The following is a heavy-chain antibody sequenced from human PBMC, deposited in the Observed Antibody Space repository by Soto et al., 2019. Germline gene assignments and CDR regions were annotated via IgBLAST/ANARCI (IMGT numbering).Heavy chain of an antibody. D-gene: IGHD3-10*01. CDR1: GFTFSSYS. J-gene: IGHJ4*02. V-gene: IGHV3-48*01. CDR2: ISSSSTI. Sequence: GGSLRLSCAASGFTFSSYSMNWVRQAPGKGLEWVSYISSSSTIYYADSVKGRFTISRDNAKNSLYLQMNSLRAEDTAVYYCAKSVLLWFGSRFYFDYWGQGTLVTVSS. CDR3: AKSVLLWFGSRFYFDY.